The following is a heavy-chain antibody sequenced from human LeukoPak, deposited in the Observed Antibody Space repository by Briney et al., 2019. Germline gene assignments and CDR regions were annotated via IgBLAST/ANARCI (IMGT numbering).Heavy chain of an antibody. Sequence: SETLSLTCAVSGGSISSGGYSWSWIRQPPGKGLEWIGYIYLSGSTYYNPSLKSRVTISVDRSKNQFSLKLSSVTAADTAVYYCARGTDSSASDYWGQGTLVTVSS. CDR2: IYLSGST. CDR1: GGSISSGGYS. CDR3: ARGTDSSASDY. D-gene: IGHD3-22*01. V-gene: IGHV4-30-2*01. J-gene: IGHJ4*02.